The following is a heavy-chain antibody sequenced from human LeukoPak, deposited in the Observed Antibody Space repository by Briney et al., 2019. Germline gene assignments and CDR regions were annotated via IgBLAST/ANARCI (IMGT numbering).Heavy chain of an antibody. J-gene: IGHJ4*02. V-gene: IGHV3-23*01. D-gene: IGHD5-18*01. CDR2: ISGSGGST. Sequence: GGSLRLSCAASGFTFSSYAMSWVRQAPGKGLEWVSAISGSGGSTYYADSVKGRFTISRDNAKNSLYLQLNSLRAEDTAVYYCARADWDTAMIGYWGQGTLVTVSS. CDR3: ARADWDTAMIGY. CDR1: GFTFSSYA.